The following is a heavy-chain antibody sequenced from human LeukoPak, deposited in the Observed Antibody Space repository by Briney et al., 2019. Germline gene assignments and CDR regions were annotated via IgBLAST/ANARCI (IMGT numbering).Heavy chain of an antibody. CDR2: INGSGNST. V-gene: IGHV3-23*01. CDR1: GFTFSSYS. J-gene: IGHJ4*02. D-gene: IGHD4-17*01. CDR3: AKDRQAYKYGDYGFDY. Sequence: GGSLRLSCAASGFTFSSYSMNWVRQAPGKGLEWVSAINGSGNSTYYRNSVKGRFTISRDNSKNTLYLQMNRLRGEDTAVYFCAKDRQAYKYGDYGFDYWGQGTLVTVSS.